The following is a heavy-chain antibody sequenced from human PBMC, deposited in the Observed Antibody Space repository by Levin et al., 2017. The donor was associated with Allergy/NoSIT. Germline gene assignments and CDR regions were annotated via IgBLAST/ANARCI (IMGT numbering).Heavy chain of an antibody. CDR3: ARAVGGTTDY. J-gene: IGHJ4*02. Sequence: LSLTCAASGFTFSSSSMNWVRQAPGKGLEWVSSISSSSSYIYYADSVKGRFTISRDNAKNSLYLQMNSLRAEDTAVYYCARAVGGTTDYWGQGTLVTVSS. V-gene: IGHV3-21*01. CDR2: ISSSSSYI. CDR1: GFTFSSSS. D-gene: IGHD1-1*01.